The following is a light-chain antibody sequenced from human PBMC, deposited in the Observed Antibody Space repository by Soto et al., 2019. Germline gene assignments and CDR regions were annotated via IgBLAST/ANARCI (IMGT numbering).Light chain of an antibody. Sequence: QSVLTQPASVSGSPGQSIAISCTGTSSDVGGYNYVSWYQQHPGKAPKLMIYDVSRRPSGVSTRFSGSKSGNTASLTISGLQAEDEADYYCTSYTSSSTRVFGGGTKLTVL. V-gene: IGLV2-14*03. CDR3: TSYTSSSTRV. CDR2: DVS. CDR1: SSDVGGYNY. J-gene: IGLJ2*01.